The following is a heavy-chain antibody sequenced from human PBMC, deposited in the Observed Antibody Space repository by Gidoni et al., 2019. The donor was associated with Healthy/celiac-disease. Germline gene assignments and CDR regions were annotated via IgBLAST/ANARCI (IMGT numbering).Heavy chain of an antibody. CDR2: ISSSSSYI. CDR1: GSTFSSYS. J-gene: IGHJ5*02. CDR3: ARAVTMVRGGGP. Sequence: EVQLVESGGCLVKPGGSRTLPLSPYGSTFSSYSMNCVRQAPGKGLEWVSSISSSSSYIYYADSVKGRFTISRDNAKNSLYLQMNSLRAEDTAVYYCARAVTMVRGGGPWGQGTLVTVSS. V-gene: IGHV3-21*01. D-gene: IGHD3-10*01.